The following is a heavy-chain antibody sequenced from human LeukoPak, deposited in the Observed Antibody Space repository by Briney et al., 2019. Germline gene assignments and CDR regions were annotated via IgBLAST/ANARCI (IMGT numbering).Heavy chain of an antibody. V-gene: IGHV1-58*01. CDR1: GFTFSSSA. D-gene: IGHD4-17*01. CDR3: AAELYGVYTDCCTFHL. CDR2: IIVGSGAT. Sequence: SVKVSCKTSGFTFSSSAVQWVRQARGQRLEWIGWIIVGSGATNYAQSLQGRFTITRDMSTNTAYMELSSLGSEDSAVYYCAAELYGVYTDCCTFHLWGQGTMVTVSS. J-gene: IGHJ3*01.